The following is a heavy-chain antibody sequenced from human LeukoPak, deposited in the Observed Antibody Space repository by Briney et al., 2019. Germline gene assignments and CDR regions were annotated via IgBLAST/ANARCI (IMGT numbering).Heavy chain of an antibody. V-gene: IGHV3-15*01. D-gene: IGHD1-26*01. CDR1: GFTFSNAW. CDR2: IKSKTDGGTT. J-gene: IGHJ4*02. CDR3: TTDPGIVGAHPLDY. Sequence: GGSLRLSCAASGFTFSNAWMCWVRQAPGKGLEWVGRIKSKTDGGTTDYAAPVKGRFTISRDDSKNTLYLQMNSLKTEDTAVYYCTTDPGIVGAHPLDYWGQGTLVTVSS.